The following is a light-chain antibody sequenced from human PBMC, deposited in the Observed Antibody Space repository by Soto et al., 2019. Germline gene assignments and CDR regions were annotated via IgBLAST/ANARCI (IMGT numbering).Light chain of an antibody. V-gene: IGKV3-15*01. J-gene: IGKJ2*01. CDR2: GAS. Sequence: EIVMTQSPATLSVSPGERATLSCRASQSVRISLAWYQQKPGQAPRLLIYGASTRATGIPARFSDSGSGTEFTLTISSLQSEDFAVYYCQQYDTWPPRYTFGQGTKLEIK. CDR3: QQYDTWPPRYT. CDR1: QSVRIS.